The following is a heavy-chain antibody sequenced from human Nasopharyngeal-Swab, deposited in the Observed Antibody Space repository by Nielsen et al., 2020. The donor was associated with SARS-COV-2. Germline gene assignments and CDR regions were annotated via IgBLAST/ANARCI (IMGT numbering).Heavy chain of an antibody. Sequence: GESLKISCPASGLTFDNHWMTWVRQAPGKGLEWVATIKPDGSEKYYVDSVKGRFAISRDNAKNSLYLQVHSLRAEDTAVYFCARDLSWNFDYWGQGTLITVSS. V-gene: IGHV3-7*01. CDR3: ARDLSWNFDY. CDR2: IKPDGSEK. D-gene: IGHD6-13*01. J-gene: IGHJ4*02. CDR1: GLTFDNHW.